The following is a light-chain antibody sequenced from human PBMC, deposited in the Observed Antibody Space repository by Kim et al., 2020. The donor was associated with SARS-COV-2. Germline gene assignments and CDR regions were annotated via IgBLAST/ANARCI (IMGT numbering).Light chain of an antibody. J-gene: IGLJ3*02. CDR3: ATWDVTLNGWV. CDR1: SSNVGRHY. CDR2: NDN. V-gene: IGLV1-44*01. Sequence: GQRGTIACSGSSSNVGRHYVTWYQQLPGTAPKVFIYNDNQRPSGVPDRFSGSRSGTSASLAISGLQSEDEADYYCATWDVTLNGWVFGGGTQLTVL.